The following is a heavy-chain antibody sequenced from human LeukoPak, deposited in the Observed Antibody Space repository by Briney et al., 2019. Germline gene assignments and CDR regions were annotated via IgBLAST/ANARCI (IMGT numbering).Heavy chain of an antibody. V-gene: IGHV3-23*01. Sequence: GGSLRLSCAASGFTFSSYAMSWVRQAPGKGLEWVSAISGSGDSTNYADSVKGRFTISRDNAKNTLYLQMNSLRAEDTAVYYCARGELDAFDIWGQGTMVTVSS. CDR2: ISGSGDST. CDR3: ARGELDAFDI. J-gene: IGHJ3*02. CDR1: GFTFSSYA. D-gene: IGHD3-10*01.